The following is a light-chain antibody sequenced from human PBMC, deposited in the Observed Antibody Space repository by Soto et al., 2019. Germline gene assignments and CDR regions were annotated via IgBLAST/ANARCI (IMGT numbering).Light chain of an antibody. V-gene: IGLV4-60*02. CDR3: ETWDSNTRV. J-gene: IGLJ2*01. CDR2: LEGSVSY. CDR1: SGHSSYI. Sequence: QLVLTQSSSASASLGSSVKLTCTLSSGHSSYIIAWHHQQPGKAPRYLMKLEGSVSYNKGSGVPDRFSGSSSGADRYLTISNLQFEDEANYYCETWDSNTRVFGGGTKLTVL.